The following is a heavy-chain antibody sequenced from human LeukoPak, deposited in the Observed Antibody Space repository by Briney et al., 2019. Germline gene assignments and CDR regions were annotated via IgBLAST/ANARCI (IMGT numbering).Heavy chain of an antibody. Sequence: PGGSLRLSCAASGFTFSSYSMNWVRQAPGKGLEWVSSISSSSSYIYYADSVKGRFTISRDNAKNSLYLQMNSLRAEDTAVYYCARDIREYYYDSSGYYPDYWGQGTLVTVSS. CDR1: GFTFSSYS. J-gene: IGHJ4*02. D-gene: IGHD3-22*01. V-gene: IGHV3-21*01. CDR2: ISSSSSYI. CDR3: ARDIREYYYDSSGYYPDY.